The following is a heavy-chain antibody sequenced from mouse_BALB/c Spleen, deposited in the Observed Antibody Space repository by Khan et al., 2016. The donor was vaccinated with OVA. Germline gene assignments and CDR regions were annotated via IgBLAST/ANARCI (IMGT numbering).Heavy chain of an antibody. CDR2: ISSGSSTI. Sequence: EVQLVESGGGLVQPGGSLKLSCAASGFTFTNFGMNWVRQAPGKGLEWVAYISSGSSTIYYADTMKGRFTISSYNPKNNLFLQIPSLPSEATAMYYCAGGDYWGQGTSVTVSS. V-gene: IGHV5-17*02. CDR3: AGGDY. J-gene: IGHJ4*01. CDR1: GFTFTNFG.